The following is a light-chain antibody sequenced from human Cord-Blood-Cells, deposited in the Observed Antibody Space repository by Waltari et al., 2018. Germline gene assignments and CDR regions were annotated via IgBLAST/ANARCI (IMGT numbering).Light chain of an antibody. Sequence: QSALTQPPSVSGSPGQSVTISCTGTSSDVGSYNRVSWYQQPPGTAPKLMIYEVSNRPSGVPDRFSVSKSGTTASLTISGLQAEDEADYYCSSYTSISTWVFGGGTKLTVL. CDR2: EVS. V-gene: IGLV2-18*02. CDR3: SSYTSISTWV. J-gene: IGLJ3*02. CDR1: SSDVGSYNR.